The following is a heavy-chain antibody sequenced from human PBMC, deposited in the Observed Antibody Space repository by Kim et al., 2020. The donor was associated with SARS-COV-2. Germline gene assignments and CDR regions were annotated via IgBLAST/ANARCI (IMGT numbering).Heavy chain of an antibody. V-gene: IGHV4-4*07. Sequence: SETLSLTCTVSGGSISSYYWSWIRQPAGKGLEWIGRIYTSGSTNYNPSLKSRVTMSVDTSKNQFSLKLSSVTAADTAVYYCASQGSGYSYNPFDYWGQGTLVTVSS. CDR1: GGSISSYY. CDR3: ASQGSGYSYNPFDY. D-gene: IGHD5-18*01. J-gene: IGHJ4*02. CDR2: IYTSGST.